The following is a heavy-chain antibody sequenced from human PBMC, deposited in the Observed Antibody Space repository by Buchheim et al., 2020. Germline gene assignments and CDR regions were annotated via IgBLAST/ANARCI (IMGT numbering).Heavy chain of an antibody. CDR1: GYSFTGAY. D-gene: IGHD6-19*01. J-gene: IGHJ4*02. V-gene: IGHV5-51*01. CDR3: ARRVRDSSGWNLEN. Sequence: EVQLVQSGAEVKKPGESLKISCQGSGYSFTGAYIAWVRQMPGKGLEWMGLIYGGGSYTIYNPSFQGQVTMSVDKSIRTAFLQWHSLMPSDSAIYYCARRVRDSSGWNLENWGQGTL. CDR2: IYGGGSYT.